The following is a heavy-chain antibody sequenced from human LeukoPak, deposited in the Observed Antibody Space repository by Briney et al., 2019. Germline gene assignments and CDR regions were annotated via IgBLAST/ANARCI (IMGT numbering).Heavy chain of an antibody. CDR1: GGSISSGSYY. V-gene: IGHV4-61*02. J-gene: IGHJ3*02. CDR3: AGNKRAYNWNAFHI. CDR2: IYTSGST. D-gene: IGHD1-1*01. Sequence: SQTLSLTCTVSGGSISSGSYYWSWIRQPAGKGLEWIGRIYTSGSTHYNPSLKSRVTISVDTSKNQFSLQLNSVTPEDTAVYYCAGNKRAYNWNAFHIWGQGTMVTVSS.